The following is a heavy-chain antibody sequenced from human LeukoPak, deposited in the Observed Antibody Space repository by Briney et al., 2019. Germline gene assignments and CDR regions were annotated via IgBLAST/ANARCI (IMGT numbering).Heavy chain of an antibody. V-gene: IGHV4-4*02. CDR2: IAHDGTT. J-gene: IGHJ4*02. Sequence: SETLSLACGVSGGSIDITNYWSWVRQAPGKGLEWIGEIAHDGTTNYNPSLRSRVAMSFDRANNQFSLSLTSVTAADTAVYYCTREDRPYCPFAYWGQGVLVTVSS. CDR1: GGSIDITNY. D-gene: IGHD1-26*01. CDR3: TREDRPYCPFAY.